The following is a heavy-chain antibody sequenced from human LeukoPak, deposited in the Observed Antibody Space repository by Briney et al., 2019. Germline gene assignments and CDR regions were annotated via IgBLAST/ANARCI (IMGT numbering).Heavy chain of an antibody. J-gene: IGHJ4*02. CDR1: GYTFTGYY. Sequence: ASVKVSCKASGYTFTGYYMHWVRQAPGQGLERMGWINPNSGGTNYAQKFQGRVTMTRDTSISTAYMELSRLRSDDTAVYYCARSDIVGATINYWGQGTLVTVSS. CDR2: INPNSGGT. D-gene: IGHD1-26*01. V-gene: IGHV1-2*02. CDR3: ARSDIVGATINY.